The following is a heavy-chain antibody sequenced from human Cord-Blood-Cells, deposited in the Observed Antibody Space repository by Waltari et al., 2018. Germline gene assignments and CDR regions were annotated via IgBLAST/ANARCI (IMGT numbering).Heavy chain of an antibody. V-gene: IGHV3-49*04. CDR3: TRDRSSSFDY. D-gene: IGHD6-6*01. Sequence: EVQLVESGGDLVQPGRSLRLSCTASGFTFGDYAMSWVRQAPGKGLEWVGFIRSKAYGGTTEYAASVKGRFTISRDDSKSIAYLQMNSLKTEDTAVYYCTRDRSSSFDYWGQGTLVTVSS. CDR1: GFTFGDYA. J-gene: IGHJ4*02. CDR2: IRSKAYGGTT.